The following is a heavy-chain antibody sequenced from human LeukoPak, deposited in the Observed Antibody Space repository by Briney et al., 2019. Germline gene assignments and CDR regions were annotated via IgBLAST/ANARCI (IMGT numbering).Heavy chain of an antibody. V-gene: IGHV4-4*07. D-gene: IGHD3-16*02. CDR3: ARGTVGFYDYVWGSYRPYFDY. J-gene: IGHJ4*02. CDR2: IYTSGST. Sequence: PSETPSLTCTVSGGSISSYYWSWIRQPAGKGLEWIGRIYTSGSTNYNPSLKSRVTMSVDTSKNQFSLKLSSVTAADTAVYYCARGTVGFYDYVWGSYRPYFDYWGQGTLVTVSS. CDR1: GGSISSYY.